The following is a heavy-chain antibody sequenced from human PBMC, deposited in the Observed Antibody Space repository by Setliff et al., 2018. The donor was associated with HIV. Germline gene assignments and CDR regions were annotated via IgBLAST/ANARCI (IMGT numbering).Heavy chain of an antibody. CDR1: DYSIDSAFF. V-gene: IGHV4-38-2*02. J-gene: IGHJ4*02. Sequence: SETLSLTCTVSDYSIDSAFFWGWIRQPPGKGLEWIGTLYQSGITFYNPSLKSRVTISVDTSKNHFSLKLTSVTAADTAIYFCAGAAPRTGQGTLDYWGQGFLVPVSS. D-gene: IGHD2-15*01. CDR3: AGAAPRTGQGTLDY. CDR2: LYQSGIT.